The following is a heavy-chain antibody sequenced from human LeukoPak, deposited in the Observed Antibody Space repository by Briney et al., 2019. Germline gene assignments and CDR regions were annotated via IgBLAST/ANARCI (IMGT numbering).Heavy chain of an antibody. D-gene: IGHD3-22*01. CDR3: AREYYYDSSCYPWFDP. CDR2: IYYSGST. Sequence: SETLSLTCTVSGGSISSYYWSWIRQPPGKGLEWIGYIYYSGSTNYNPSLKSRVTISVDTSKNQFSLKLSSVTAADTAVYYCAREYYYDSSCYPWFDPWGQGTLVTVSS. J-gene: IGHJ5*02. CDR1: GGSISSYY. V-gene: IGHV4-59*01.